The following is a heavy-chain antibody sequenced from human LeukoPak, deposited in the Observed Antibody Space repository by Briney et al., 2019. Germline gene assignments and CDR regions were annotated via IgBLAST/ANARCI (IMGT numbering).Heavy chain of an antibody. CDR3: ARGPYCSGTTCYTHARFDP. V-gene: IGHV4-59*08. CDR2: IYYSGST. CDR1: GGSISSYY. Sequence: SETLSLTCTVSGGSISSYYWSWIRQPPGKGLEWIGYIYYSGSTNYNPSLKSRVTMSLDTSKNQFSLKLSSVTAADTAVYYCARGPYCSGTTCYTHARFDPWGQGTLVTVSS. D-gene: IGHD2-2*02. J-gene: IGHJ5*02.